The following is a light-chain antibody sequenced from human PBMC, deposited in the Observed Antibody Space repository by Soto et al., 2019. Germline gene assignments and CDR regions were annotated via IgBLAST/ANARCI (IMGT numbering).Light chain of an antibody. CDR1: RSVKTN. CDR3: QQYDDWLRLT. V-gene: IGKV3-15*01. J-gene: IGKJ5*01. CDR2: GAS. Sequence: EIVMTQSPATLSVSPGERATHSCRASRSVKTNLAWYQQNPGQAPRLLIYGASTRATNVSARFSGSGSGTEFTLTISSLQSEDFAVYFCQQYDDWLRLTFGQGTRLEIK.